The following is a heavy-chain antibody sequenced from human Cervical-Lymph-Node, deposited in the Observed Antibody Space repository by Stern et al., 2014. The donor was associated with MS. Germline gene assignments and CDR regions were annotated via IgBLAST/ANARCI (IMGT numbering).Heavy chain of an antibody. V-gene: IGHV5-51*03. Sequence: EVQLVQSEAEVKKPGESLKISCKASGYSFTSYWIGWVRQMPGKGLEWMGVIYPGDSDTRYSPSFQGQVTISADKSITTASLQWSSLKASDSAMYYCARSHYYDSRWCFDLWGRGTLVTVSS. CDR1: GYSFTSYW. J-gene: IGHJ2*01. CDR3: ARSHYYDSRWCFDL. CDR2: IYPGDSDT. D-gene: IGHD3-22*01.